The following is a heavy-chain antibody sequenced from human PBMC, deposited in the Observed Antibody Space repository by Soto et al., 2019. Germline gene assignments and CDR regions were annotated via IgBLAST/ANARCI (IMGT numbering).Heavy chain of an antibody. CDR2: IYPHDSNT. Sequence: GESLKISCKASGYSFVNYWIVWVRQMPGKGLEWMGIIYPHDSNTKYSPSFQGQVTMSADKSSSTAYLQWSSLKASDTAMYYCERGNFANWFGPWGQGTQVTVSS. J-gene: IGHJ5*02. V-gene: IGHV5-51*01. CDR1: GYSFVNYW. CDR3: ERGNFANWFGP.